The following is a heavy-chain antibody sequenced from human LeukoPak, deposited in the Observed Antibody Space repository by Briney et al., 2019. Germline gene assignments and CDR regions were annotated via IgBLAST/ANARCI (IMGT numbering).Heavy chain of an antibody. D-gene: IGHD3-22*01. J-gene: IGHJ4*02. V-gene: IGHV1-18*01. Sequence: GASVKVSCKASGYTFTSYGISWVRQAPGQGLEWMGWISAYNGNTNYAQKLQGRVTMTTDTSTSTAYMELRSLRSDDTAVYYCARERYYDSSGYSFDYWGQGTLVTVSS. CDR2: ISAYNGNT. CDR1: GYTFTSYG. CDR3: ARERYYDSSGYSFDY.